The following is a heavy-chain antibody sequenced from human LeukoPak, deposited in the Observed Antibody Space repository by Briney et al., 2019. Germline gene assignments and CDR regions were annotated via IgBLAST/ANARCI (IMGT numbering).Heavy chain of an antibody. CDR3: ARCPYDSSGYSGWFAFDI. CDR1: GYSFTSYW. CDR2: IYPGDSDT. D-gene: IGHD3-22*01. Sequence: GESLKISCKGSGYSFTSYWIGWVRQMPGKGLEWMRIIYPGDSDTRYSPSFQGQVTISADKSISTAYLQWSSLKASDTAMYYCARCPYDSSGYSGWFAFDIWGQGTMVTVSS. J-gene: IGHJ3*02. V-gene: IGHV5-51*01.